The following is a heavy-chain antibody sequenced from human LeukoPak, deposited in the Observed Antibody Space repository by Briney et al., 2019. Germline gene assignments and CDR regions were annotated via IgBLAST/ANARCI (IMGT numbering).Heavy chain of an antibody. CDR1: GGSISSTTYY. CDR2: IYYSGST. J-gene: IGHJ4*02. Sequence: SETLSLTCTVSGGSISSTTYYWDWIRQPPVKGLEWIGSIYYSGSTYYNPSLKSRVTISVDTSKNQFSLKLSSVTAADTAVYYCARDVIAAPGTSDYWGQGALVTVSS. D-gene: IGHD6-13*01. CDR3: ARDVIAAPGTSDY. V-gene: IGHV4-39*02.